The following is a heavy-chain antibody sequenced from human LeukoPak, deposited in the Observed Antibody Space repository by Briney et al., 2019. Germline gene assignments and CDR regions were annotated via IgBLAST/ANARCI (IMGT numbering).Heavy chain of an antibody. CDR2: IYYSGST. V-gene: IGHV4-30-4*08. J-gene: IGHJ4*02. D-gene: IGHD1-26*01. CDR1: GGSISSGDYY. CDR3: ARVVGATKKDRPFDY. Sequence: SETLSLTXIVSGGSISSGDYYWSWIRQPPGKGLEWIGYIYYSGSTYYNPSLKSRVTISVDTSKNQFSLKLSSVTAADTAVYYCARVVGATKKDRPFDYWGQGTLVTVSS.